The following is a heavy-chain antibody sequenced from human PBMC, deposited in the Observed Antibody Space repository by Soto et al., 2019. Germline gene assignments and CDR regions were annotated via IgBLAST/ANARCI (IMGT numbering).Heavy chain of an antibody. V-gene: IGHV1-3*01. Sequence: SVKVSCKASGYTFTSYAMHWVRQAPGQRLEWMGWINAGNGNAKYSQKFQGRVTITRDTSASTAYMELSSLRSEDTAVYYCARAVAVPADFDYWGQGTLVTVSS. CDR2: INAGNGNA. J-gene: IGHJ4*02. D-gene: IGHD6-19*01. CDR3: ARAVAVPADFDY. CDR1: GYTFTSYA.